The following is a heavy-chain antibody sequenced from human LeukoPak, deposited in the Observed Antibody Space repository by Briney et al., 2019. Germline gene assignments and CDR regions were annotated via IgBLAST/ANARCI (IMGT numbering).Heavy chain of an antibody. Sequence: ASVKVSCKTSGYTFTDYYMHWVRQAPGQGLEWMGWINPNSGGTSSAQKFQGRVTMTRDTSITTVYMEVSWLTSDDTAIYYCARADRLDGAPYLIGPWDQGTLVTVSS. CDR1: GYTFTDYY. J-gene: IGHJ5*02. V-gene: IGHV1-2*02. CDR3: ARADRLDGAPYLIGP. CDR2: INPNSGGT. D-gene: IGHD2-21*01.